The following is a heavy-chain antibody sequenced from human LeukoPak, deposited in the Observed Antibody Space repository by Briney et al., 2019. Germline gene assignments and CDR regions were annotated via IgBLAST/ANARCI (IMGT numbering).Heavy chain of an antibody. J-gene: IGHJ4*02. CDR3: AKDRAIFSYFDY. CDR1: GFTFSSYW. D-gene: IGHD3-3*01. CDR2: IKQDGSEK. V-gene: IGHV3-7*03. Sequence: PGGSLRLSCAASGFTFSSYWMSWVRQAPGKGLEWVANIKQDGSEKYYVDSVKGRFTISRDHAKNSLYLQMNSLRAEDTAVYYCAKDRAIFSYFDYWGQGTLVTVSS.